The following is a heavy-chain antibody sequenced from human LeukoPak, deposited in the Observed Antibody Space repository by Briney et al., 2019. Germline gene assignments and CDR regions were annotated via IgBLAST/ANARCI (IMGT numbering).Heavy chain of an antibody. CDR3: ARDREDYYDRSCFSAFDI. V-gene: IGHV1-69*04. D-gene: IGHD3-22*01. J-gene: IGHJ3*02. CDR1: GYTFTNYY. CDR2: IIPILGIA. Sequence: SVKVSCKASGYTFTNYYMNWVRQAPGQGLEWMGRIIPILGIANYAQKFQGRVTITADKSTSTAYMELSSLRSEDTAVYYCARDREDYYDRSCFSAFDIWRQRTMVTVSS.